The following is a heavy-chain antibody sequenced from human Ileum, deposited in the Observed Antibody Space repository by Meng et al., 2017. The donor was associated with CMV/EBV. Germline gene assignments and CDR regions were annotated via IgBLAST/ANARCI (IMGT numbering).Heavy chain of an antibody. CDR3: ARKTTGTHWMDV. J-gene: IGHJ6*02. CDR2: IYHSGNT. D-gene: IGHD4-17*01. Sequence: SETLSLTCTVSGYSISSGYYWGWIRQPPGKGLEWIGNIYHSGNTYYNPSLKSRVTISVDTSKNQFSLKMSSVTAADTAVYYGARKTTGTHWMDVWGQGTTVTVSS. CDR1: GYSISSGYY. V-gene: IGHV4-38-2*02.